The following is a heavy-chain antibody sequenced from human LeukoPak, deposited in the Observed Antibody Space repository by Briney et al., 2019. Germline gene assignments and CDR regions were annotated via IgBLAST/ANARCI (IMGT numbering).Heavy chain of an antibody. D-gene: IGHD1-14*01. V-gene: IGHV4-34*01. J-gene: IGHJ6*02. CDR3: ARDPEGYYYGMDV. CDR2: INHSGST. Sequence: SETLSLTCAVYGGSFSGYYWSWIRQPPGKGLEWIGEINHSGSTNYNPSLKSRVTISVDTSKNQFSLKLSSVTATDTAVYYCARDPEGYYYGMDVWGQGTTVTVSS. CDR1: GGSFSGYY.